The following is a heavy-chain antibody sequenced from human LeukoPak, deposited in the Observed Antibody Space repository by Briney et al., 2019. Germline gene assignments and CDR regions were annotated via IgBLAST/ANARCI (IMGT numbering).Heavy chain of an antibody. J-gene: IGHJ4*02. CDR1: GGSFSGYY. V-gene: IGHV4-59*08. CDR2: IYYSGST. Sequence: PSETLSLTCAVYGGSFSGYYWSWIRQPPGRGLEWIGYIYYSGSTNYNPSLKSRVTISVDTSKNQFSLKLSSVTAADTAVYYCASSPYSSGWYFGYWGQGTLVTVSS. D-gene: IGHD6-19*01. CDR3: ASSPYSSGWYFGY.